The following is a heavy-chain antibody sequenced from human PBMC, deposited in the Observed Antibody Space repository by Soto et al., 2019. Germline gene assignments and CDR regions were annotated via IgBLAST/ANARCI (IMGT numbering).Heavy chain of an antibody. CDR2: IYYSGST. J-gene: IGHJ4*02. V-gene: IGHV4-59*01. CDR3: ARTWGPTNDY. CDR1: GGSLISYY. Sequence: PSQTLALTYVVSGGSLISYYCSWIRQPPGKGLEWIGYIYYSGSTNYNPSLKSRVTISVDTSKNQFSLKLSSVTAAVTAVYYCARTWGPTNDYWGRGTLVTSPQ. D-gene: IGHD3-16*01.